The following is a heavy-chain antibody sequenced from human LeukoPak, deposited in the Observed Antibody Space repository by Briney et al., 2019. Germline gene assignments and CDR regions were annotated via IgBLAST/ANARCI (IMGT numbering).Heavy chain of an antibody. CDR2: INHSGST. CDR1: GGSISSYY. CDR3: ARGRTSSYVDY. J-gene: IGHJ4*02. V-gene: IGHV4-34*01. D-gene: IGHD3-3*01. Sequence: SETLSLTCTVSGGSISSYYWSWIRQPPGKGLEWIGEINHSGSTNYNPSLKSRVTISVDTSKNQFSLKLSSVTAADTAVYYCARGRTSSYVDYWGQGTLVTVSS.